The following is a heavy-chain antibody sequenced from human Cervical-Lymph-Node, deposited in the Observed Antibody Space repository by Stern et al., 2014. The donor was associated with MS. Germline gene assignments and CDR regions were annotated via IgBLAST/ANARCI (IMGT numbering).Heavy chain of an antibody. D-gene: IGHD6-13*01. V-gene: IGHV1-69*01. CDR3: ALSSETSDRWYSLGYDL. CDR1: GGTFRQFP. CDR2: VFPVFGPP. Sequence: VQLVESGAEVTKPWSSVSVTCKASGGTFRQFPSRWLRQAPAPGLALTVGVFPVFGPPTYAQEFRCRVTITADVSTSTVYMELSSLRSDDTAVYYCALSSETSDRWYSLGYDLWGQGTLVTVSS. J-gene: IGHJ5*02.